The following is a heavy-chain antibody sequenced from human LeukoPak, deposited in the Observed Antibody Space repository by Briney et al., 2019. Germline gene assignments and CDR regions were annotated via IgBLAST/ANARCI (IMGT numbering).Heavy chain of an antibody. D-gene: IGHD6-19*01. Sequence: GESLKISCKGSGYNFTSYWIDWVRQMPGKGLEWMGIIYPGDSDTRYNPSFQGQVTISADKSITTAYLQWSSLKASDTAMFYCAGSTSGWRGDYWGQGTLVTVSS. V-gene: IGHV5-51*01. J-gene: IGHJ4*02. CDR1: GYNFTSYW. CDR2: IYPGDSDT. CDR3: AGSTSGWRGDY.